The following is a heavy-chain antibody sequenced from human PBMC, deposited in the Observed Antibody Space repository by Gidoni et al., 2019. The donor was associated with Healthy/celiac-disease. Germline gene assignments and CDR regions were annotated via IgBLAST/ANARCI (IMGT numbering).Heavy chain of an antibody. Sequence: QVQLVQSGAEVKKPGSSVKVSCKASGGTFSSSAISWVRQAPGQGLEWMGGIIPIFGTANYAQKFQGRVTITADESTSTAYMELSSLRSEDTAVYYCASSYCSSTSCYSGAYYYGMDVWGQGTTVTVSS. D-gene: IGHD2-2*01. CDR1: GGTFSSSA. J-gene: IGHJ6*02. V-gene: IGHV1-69*19. CDR2: IIPIFGTA. CDR3: ASSYCSSTSCYSGAYYYGMDV.